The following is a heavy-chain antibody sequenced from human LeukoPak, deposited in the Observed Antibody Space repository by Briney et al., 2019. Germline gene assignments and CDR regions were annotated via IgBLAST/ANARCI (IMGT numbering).Heavy chain of an antibody. CDR1: GFTFSNYA. CDR3: ARPLLRGYYGMDV. D-gene: IGHD2-8*01. Sequence: GGSLRLSCAASGFTFSNYAMNWVRQAPGKGPEWVSSISGGGDSTYYADSVKGRFTISRDNSKNTLYLQMNSLRAEDTAVYYCARPLLRGYYGMDVWGQGTTVTVSS. CDR2: ISGGGDST. J-gene: IGHJ6*02. V-gene: IGHV3-23*01.